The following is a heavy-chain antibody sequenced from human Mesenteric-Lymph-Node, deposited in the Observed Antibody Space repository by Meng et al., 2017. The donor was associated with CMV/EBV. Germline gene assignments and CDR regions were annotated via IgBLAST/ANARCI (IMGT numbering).Heavy chain of an antibody. V-gene: IGHV4-39*01. CDR2: IYYSGTT. Sequence: SIYYWGWLRQPPGKGLEWIGSIYYSGTTYYNPSLKSRVTISVDTSKNQFSLKLSSVTAADTAVYYCARGTGYCSSTSCYTVTWFDPWGQGTLVTVSS. CDR3: ARGTGYCSSTSCYTVTWFDP. D-gene: IGHD2-2*02. CDR1: SIYY. J-gene: IGHJ5*02.